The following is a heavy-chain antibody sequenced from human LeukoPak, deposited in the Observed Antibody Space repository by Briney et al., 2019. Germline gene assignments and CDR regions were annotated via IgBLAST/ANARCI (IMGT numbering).Heavy chain of an antibody. CDR2: IYTSGST. D-gene: IGHD1-26*01. Sequence: SETLSLTCTVSGGSISSYYWSWIRQPPGKGLEWIGYIYTSGSTNYNPSLKSRVTISVDTSKNQFSPKLSSVTAADTAVYYCARRPMGNWFDPWGQGTLVTVSS. CDR1: GGSISSYY. J-gene: IGHJ5*02. V-gene: IGHV4-4*09. CDR3: ARRPMGNWFDP.